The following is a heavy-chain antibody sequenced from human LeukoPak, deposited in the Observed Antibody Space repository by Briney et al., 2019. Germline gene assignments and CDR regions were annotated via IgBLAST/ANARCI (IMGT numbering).Heavy chain of an antibody. D-gene: IGHD1-26*01. V-gene: IGHV4-59*01. Sequence: SETLSLTCTVSGGSISSYYWSWIRQPPGKGLEWIGYIYYSGSTNYNPSLKSRVTISVDTSKNQFSLKLSSVTAADTAVYYCARTYSGSYRIYYYYYYMDVWGRGTTVTVSS. CDR1: GGSISSYY. J-gene: IGHJ6*03. CDR2: IYYSGST. CDR3: ARTYSGSYRIYYYYYYMDV.